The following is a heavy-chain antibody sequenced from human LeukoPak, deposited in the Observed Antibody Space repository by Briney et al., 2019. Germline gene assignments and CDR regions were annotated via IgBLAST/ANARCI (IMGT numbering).Heavy chain of an antibody. V-gene: IGHV3-7*03. D-gene: IGHD2-15*01. CDR1: GFTFSSYW. Sequence: GGSLRPSCAASGFTFSSYWMSWVRQAPGKGLEWVANIKQDGSEKYYVDSVEGRFTISRDNAKNSLYLQMNSLRAEDTAVYYCASSGGYCSGGSCYEGFDPWGQGTLVTVSS. CDR3: ASSGGYCSGGSCYEGFDP. CDR2: IKQDGSEK. J-gene: IGHJ5*02.